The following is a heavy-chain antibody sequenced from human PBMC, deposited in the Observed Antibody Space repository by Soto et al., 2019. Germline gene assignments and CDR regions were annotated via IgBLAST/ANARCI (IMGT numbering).Heavy chain of an antibody. J-gene: IGHJ5*02. CDR3: ARDQKGETRLWNWFDP. CDR2: ISSSSSTI. CDR1: GFTFSSYS. Sequence: GGSLRLSCAASGFTFSSYSMNWVRQAPGKGLEWVSYISSSSSTIYYADSVKGRFTISRDNAKNSLYLQMNSLRAEDTAVYYCARDQKGETRLWNWFDPWGQGTLVTVSS. D-gene: IGHD2-21*01. V-gene: IGHV3-48*01.